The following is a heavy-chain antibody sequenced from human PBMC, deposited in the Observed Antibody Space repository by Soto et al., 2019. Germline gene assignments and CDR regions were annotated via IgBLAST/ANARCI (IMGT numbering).Heavy chain of an antibody. D-gene: IGHD3-16*01. CDR2: IYQGGAS. V-gene: IGHV4-59*01. CDR1: GGPISDFY. Sequence: SETLSLTCSVSGGPISDFYWIWIRQPPGKGLEWIGYIYQGGASDYNPSLKSRATIFVDPSKNQFSLKLTSVTAADTAVYYCARVKRDLLDCWXQGTLVTVSS. CDR3: ARVKRDLLDC. J-gene: IGHJ4*02.